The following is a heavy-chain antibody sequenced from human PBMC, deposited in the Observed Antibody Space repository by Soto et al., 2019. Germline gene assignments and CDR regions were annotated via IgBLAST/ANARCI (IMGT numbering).Heavy chain of an antibody. CDR3: ARSEATGLDH. CDR2: AHHSGRT. J-gene: IGHJ4*02. D-gene: IGHD1-26*01. V-gene: IGHV4-4*02. CDR1: GGSMTSSNW. Sequence: QVQLQESGPGLVKPSGTLSLTCTVSGGSMTSSNWWNWVRQSPGKGLEWIGEAHHSGRTNYNPSLKSRVTLSVDKSKNHFSLQLSSVTAADTAVYYCARSEATGLDHWGQGTLVTVSS.